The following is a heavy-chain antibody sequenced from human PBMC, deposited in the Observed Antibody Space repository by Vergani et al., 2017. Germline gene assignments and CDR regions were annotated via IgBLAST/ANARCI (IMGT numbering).Heavy chain of an antibody. V-gene: IGHV3-33*01. Sequence: QVQLVESGGGVVQPGRSLRLSCAASGFTFSSYGMHWVRQAPGKGLEWVAVIWYDGSNKYYADSVKGRLTISRDNSKNTLYLQMNSLRAEDTAVYYCARDGKKSAFDIWGQGTMVTVSS. CDR2: IWYDGSNK. D-gene: IGHD1-14*01. J-gene: IGHJ3*02. CDR1: GFTFSSYG. CDR3: ARDGKKSAFDI.